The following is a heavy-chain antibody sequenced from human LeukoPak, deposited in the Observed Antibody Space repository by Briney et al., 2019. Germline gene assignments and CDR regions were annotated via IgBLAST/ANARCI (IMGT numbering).Heavy chain of an antibody. Sequence: PSETLSLTCTVSGGSISSSSYYWGWIRQPPGKGLEWIGSIYYSGSTYYNPSLKSRVTISVDTSKNQFSLKLSSVTAADTAVYYCARGGYYDSSGYYKFDYWGQGTLVTVSS. V-gene: IGHV4-39*07. CDR1: GGSISSSSYY. CDR2: IYYSGST. J-gene: IGHJ4*02. CDR3: ARGGYYDSSGYYKFDY. D-gene: IGHD3-22*01.